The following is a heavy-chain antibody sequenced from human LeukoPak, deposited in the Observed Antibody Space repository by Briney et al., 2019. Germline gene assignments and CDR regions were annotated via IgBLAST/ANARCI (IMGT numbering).Heavy chain of an antibody. CDR2: IYYSGST. Sequence: SQTLSLTCTVSGGSIRSGGYYWSWIRQHPGKGLEWIGYIYYSGSTYCNPSLKSRVTISVDTSKNQFSLKLSSVTAADTAVYYCARVPNKGVHYFDYWGQGTLVTVSS. J-gene: IGHJ4*02. D-gene: IGHD1/OR15-1a*01. CDR3: ARVPNKGVHYFDY. CDR1: GGSIRSGGYY. V-gene: IGHV4-31*03.